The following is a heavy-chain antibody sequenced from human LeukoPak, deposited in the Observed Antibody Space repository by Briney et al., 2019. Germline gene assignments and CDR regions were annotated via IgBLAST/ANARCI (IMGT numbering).Heavy chain of an antibody. V-gene: IGHV3-7*05. Sequence: SGGSLRLSCAASGFTFRNYWMSWFRQAPGKGPEWVTNIKEDGSDKYYVDSVKGRFTISRDNAKNSLYLQMNSLSPEDTAVYYCAKEGSRRDLLVDYWGQGTLVTVSS. CDR2: IKEDGSDK. CDR1: GFTFRNYW. CDR3: AKEGSRRDLLVDY. J-gene: IGHJ4*02.